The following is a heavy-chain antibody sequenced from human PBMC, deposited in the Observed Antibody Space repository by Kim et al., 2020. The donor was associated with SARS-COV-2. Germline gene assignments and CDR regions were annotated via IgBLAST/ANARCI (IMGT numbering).Heavy chain of an antibody. Sequence: DASGKYHGDSVKGRFTISRDNAENSLYLQMNSRRAEDTAVYYCATSSYDRWGQGTLVTVSS. V-gene: IGHV3-7*03. CDR3: ATSSYDR. CDR2: DASGK. J-gene: IGHJ5*02.